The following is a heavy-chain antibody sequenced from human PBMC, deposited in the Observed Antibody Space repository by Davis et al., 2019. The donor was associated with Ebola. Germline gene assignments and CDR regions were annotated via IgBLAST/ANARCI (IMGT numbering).Heavy chain of an antibody. CDR3: ARDDTGYSSNLGRFRDHPFDL. J-gene: IGHJ4*02. CDR1: GYTFTSYY. Sequence: AASVKVSCKASGYTFTSYYMHWVRQAPGQGLEWMGIINPSDGNTNYAQKFQGRVTMTRDTSTTTVYMELSSLRSEDTAVYYCARDDTGYSSNLGRFRDHPFDLRGQGTLVTVSS. CDR2: INPSDGNT. V-gene: IGHV1-46*01. D-gene: IGHD4-11*01.